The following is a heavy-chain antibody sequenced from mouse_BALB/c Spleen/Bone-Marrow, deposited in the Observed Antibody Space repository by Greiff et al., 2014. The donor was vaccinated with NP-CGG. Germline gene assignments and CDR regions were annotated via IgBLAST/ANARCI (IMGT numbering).Heavy chain of an antibody. CDR3: GRYGYDAMDF. CDR2: IHPYNGDT. Sequence: VQLQQSGPELVEPGASVKLSCRASGFSFTDYFINWVKQSHGKSLEWIGRIHPYNGDTFYNQKFKVKATLTVDKSSNTARMELLSLTSEDSAVYYCGRYGYDAMDFWGQGTSVTVSS. CDR1: GFSFTDYF. D-gene: IGHD1-1*02. J-gene: IGHJ4*01. V-gene: IGHV1-37*01.